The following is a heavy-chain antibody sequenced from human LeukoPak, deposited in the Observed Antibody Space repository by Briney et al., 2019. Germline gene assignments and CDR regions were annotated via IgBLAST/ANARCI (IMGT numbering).Heavy chain of an antibody. D-gene: IGHD4-23*01. CDR1: GYTFTDYY. J-gene: IGHJ5*02. Sequence: ASVKLSCKVSGYTFTDYYMHWVPQAPGKGLEWMGLVDPEDGETIYAEKFQGRVTITADTSTDTAYMELSSLRSEDTAVYYCATRLESMVVTPVGIPWGQGTLVTVSS. CDR3: ATRLESMVVTPVGIP. V-gene: IGHV1-69-2*01. CDR2: VDPEDGET.